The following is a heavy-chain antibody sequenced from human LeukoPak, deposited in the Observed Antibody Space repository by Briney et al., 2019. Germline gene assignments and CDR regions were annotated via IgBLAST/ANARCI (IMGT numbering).Heavy chain of an antibody. CDR3: ARGLTGDAFDI. Sequence: ASVKVSCKASGYTFTSYYMHWVRQAPGQGLEWKGIINPSGGSTSYAQKFQGRVTMTRDMSTSTVYMELSSLRSEDTAVYYCARGLTGDAFDIWGQRRMVTVSS. J-gene: IGHJ3*02. V-gene: IGHV1-46*01. CDR2: INPSGGST. CDR1: GYTFTSYY. D-gene: IGHD3-9*01.